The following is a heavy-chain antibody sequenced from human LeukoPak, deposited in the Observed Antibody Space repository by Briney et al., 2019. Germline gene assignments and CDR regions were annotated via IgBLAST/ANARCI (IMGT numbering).Heavy chain of an antibody. V-gene: IGHV3-49*03. CDR2: IRSKAYGWTT. D-gene: IGHD6-6*01. CDR1: GFTSGDYA. CDR3: TRASSIAGPELDV. Sequence: PGGALRLSCTASGFTSGDYAMSWFRQAPGEGLEWGGFIRSKAYGWTTEYAGSVKGRFTISRDDSKSIDYLQMNRLKPEDTAVYYCTRASSIAGPELDVWGKGTTVTVSS. J-gene: IGHJ6*04.